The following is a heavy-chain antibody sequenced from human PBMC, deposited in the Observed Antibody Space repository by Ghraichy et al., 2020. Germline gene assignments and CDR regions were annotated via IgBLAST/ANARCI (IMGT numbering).Heavy chain of an antibody. Sequence: SGPTLVQPTQTLTLTCSFSGFSLTTSGACVSWIRQPPGKALEWLALISWDDDEYYSTSLKTRLTISKDTSKNQVVLRMTNMDPVDTATYFCARMGVVITSTGGAKYYYYYGLDVWGQGTTVTVSS. CDR1: GFSLTTSGAC. CDR3: ARMGVVITSTGGAKYYYYYGLDV. J-gene: IGHJ6*02. D-gene: IGHD3-22*01. CDR2: ISWDDDE. V-gene: IGHV2-70*01.